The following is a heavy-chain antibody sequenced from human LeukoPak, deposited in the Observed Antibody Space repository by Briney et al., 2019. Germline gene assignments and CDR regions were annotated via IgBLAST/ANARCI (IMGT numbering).Heavy chain of an antibody. V-gene: IGHV4-4*02. CDR1: GGSISSSNW. CDR2: IYHSGST. CDR3: ARSLGYCSSTSCPLDY. D-gene: IGHD2-2*01. Sequence: PSETLSLTCAVSGGSISSSNWWSWVRQPPGKGLEWIGEIYHSGSTNYNPSLKSRVTISVDTSKNQFSLKLSSVTAADTAVYYCARSLGYCSSTSCPLDYWGQGTLVTVSS. J-gene: IGHJ4*02.